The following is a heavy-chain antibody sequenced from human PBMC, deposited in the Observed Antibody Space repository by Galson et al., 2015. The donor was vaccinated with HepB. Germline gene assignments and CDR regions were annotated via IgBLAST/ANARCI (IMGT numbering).Heavy chain of an antibody. J-gene: IGHJ5*02. CDR3: TSLTAAHMGWFDP. CDR1: GYSFTSYW. D-gene: IGHD2-2*01. Sequence: QSGAEMKKPGESLTISCKGSGYSFTSYWIGWVREMPGKGLEWLGIIYPGDSDTRYSPSFQGQDTISAEKSISTAYLQWSSLEAADTAMYYCTSLTAAHMGWFDPWGQGTLVTVAS. V-gene: IGHV5-51*01. CDR2: IYPGDSDT.